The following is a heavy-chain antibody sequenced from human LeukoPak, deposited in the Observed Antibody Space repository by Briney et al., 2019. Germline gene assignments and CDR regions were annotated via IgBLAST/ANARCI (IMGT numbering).Heavy chain of an antibody. J-gene: IGHJ4*02. CDR2: IKADGSDK. CDR1: GLTSGSSW. V-gene: IGHV3-7*01. D-gene: IGHD2-15*01. CDR3: AKVEVVAATRGDFDY. Sequence: PGGSLRLSCAASGLTSGSSWMNWVRQAPGKGLEWVANIKADGSDKYYVDSVTGRFTISRDIAKNSLYLQTNSLRAEDTAVYYCAKVEVVAATRGDFDYWGQGTLVTVSS.